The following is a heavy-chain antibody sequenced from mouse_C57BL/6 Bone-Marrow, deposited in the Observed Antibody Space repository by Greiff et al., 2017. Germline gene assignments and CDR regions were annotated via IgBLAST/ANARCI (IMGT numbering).Heavy chain of an antibody. J-gene: IGHJ3*01. V-gene: IGHV1-55*01. Sequence: QVHVKQPGAELVKPGASVKMSCKASGYTFTSYWITWVKQRPGQGLEWIGDISPGSGSTNYNEKFKSKATLTVDTSSSTAYMQLSSLTSEDSAVYYCARPGAWFAYWGQGTLVTVSA. D-gene: IGHD4-1*01. CDR2: ISPGSGST. CDR3: ARPGAWFAY. CDR1: GYTFTSYW.